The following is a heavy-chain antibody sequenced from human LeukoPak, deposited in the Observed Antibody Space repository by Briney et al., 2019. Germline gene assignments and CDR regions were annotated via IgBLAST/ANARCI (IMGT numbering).Heavy chain of an antibody. CDR3: ARDGRYYDSSGYSPDFDY. Sequence: RPGGSLRLSCAASGFTFDDYGMSWVRQAPGKGLEWVSGINWNGGSTGYADSVKGRFTISRDNAKNSLYLQMNSLRAEDTALYYCARDGRYYDSSGYSPDFDYWGQGTLVTVSS. CDR1: GFTFDDYG. D-gene: IGHD3-22*01. CDR2: INWNGGST. J-gene: IGHJ4*02. V-gene: IGHV3-20*04.